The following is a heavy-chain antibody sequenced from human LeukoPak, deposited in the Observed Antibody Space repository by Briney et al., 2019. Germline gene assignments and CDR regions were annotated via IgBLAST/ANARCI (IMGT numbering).Heavy chain of an antibody. D-gene: IGHD5-18*01. J-gene: IGHJ5*02. CDR1: GFTFSSYN. Sequence: GGSLRLSCAASGFTFSSYNMNWVRQAPGKGLEWVSCISSSSKYIYYADSLKGRFTISRDNSKNTLYLQMNSLRAEDTAVYYCARVGAWTQTRGNWFDPWGQGTLVTVSS. CDR3: ARVGAWTQTRGNWFDP. CDR2: ISSSSKYI. V-gene: IGHV3-21*01.